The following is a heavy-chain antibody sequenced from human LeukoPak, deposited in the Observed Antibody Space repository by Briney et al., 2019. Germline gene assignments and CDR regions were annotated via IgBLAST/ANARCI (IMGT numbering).Heavy chain of an antibody. Sequence: PGGSLRLSCAASGFTFSSYWMHWVRQAPGKGLVWVSRINSDGSSTSYADSVKGRFTISRDNAKNTLYLQMNSLRAEDTAVYYCARDLYYDFWSGYYMPGDYWGQGTLVTVSS. J-gene: IGHJ4*02. D-gene: IGHD3-3*01. CDR2: INSDGSST. CDR1: GFTFSSYW. V-gene: IGHV3-74*01. CDR3: ARDLYYDFWSGYYMPGDY.